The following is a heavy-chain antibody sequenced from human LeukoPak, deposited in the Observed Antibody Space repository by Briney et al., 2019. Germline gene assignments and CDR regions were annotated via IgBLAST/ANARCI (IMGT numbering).Heavy chain of an antibody. D-gene: IGHD1-14*01. CDR2: ISSSSSYI. CDR1: GFTFSSYS. Sequence: GGSLRLSCAASGFTFSSYSMNWVRQAPGEGLEWVSSISSSSSYIYYADSVKGRFTISRDNAKNSLYLQMNSLRAEDTAVYYCARADSAMAITVLWGQGTLVTVSS. V-gene: IGHV3-21*01. J-gene: IGHJ4*02. CDR3: ARADSAMAITVL.